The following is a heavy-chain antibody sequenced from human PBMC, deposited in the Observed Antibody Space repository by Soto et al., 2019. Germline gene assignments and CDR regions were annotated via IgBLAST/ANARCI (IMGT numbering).Heavy chain of an antibody. CDR2: IIPILGIA. CDR1: GGTFSSYT. D-gene: IGHD6-6*01. CDR3: ARGAEVSSSPFDY. J-gene: IGHJ4*02. Sequence: QVQLVQSGAEVKKPGSSVKVSCKASGGTFSSYTISWVRQAPGQGLEWMGRIIPILGIANHAQKFQGRVTITADKSTSTAYMELSSLRSEDTAVYYCARGAEVSSSPFDYWGQGTLVTVSS. V-gene: IGHV1-69*02.